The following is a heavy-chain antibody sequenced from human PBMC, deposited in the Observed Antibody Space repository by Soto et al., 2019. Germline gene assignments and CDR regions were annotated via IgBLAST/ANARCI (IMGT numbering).Heavy chain of an antibody. V-gene: IGHV4-39*01. Sequence: ATLSPPCTVSGGCISSSSYYWGWIRQPPGKGLEWIGSIYYSGSTYYNPSLKSRVTISVDTSKNQFSLKLSSVTAADTAVYYCASTTFEWAIPAPYYYYGMDVCGQGTTVTVSS. J-gene: IGHJ6*02. CDR3: ASTTFEWAIPAPYYYYGMDV. CDR2: IYYSGST. CDR1: GGCISSSSYY. D-gene: IGHD1-26*01.